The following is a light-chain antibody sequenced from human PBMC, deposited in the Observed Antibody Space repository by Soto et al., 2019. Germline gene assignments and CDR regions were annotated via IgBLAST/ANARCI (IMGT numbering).Light chain of an antibody. CDR1: QSISSN. CDR2: GAS. Sequence: EIVLTQSPATLSVSTGERATLSCRASQSISSNLAWYQQKPGQAPPLLIYGASSRATGIPDRFIGSGSGAEFTLTINSLQSEDFAVYYCQPYNIWPLTFGGGTKVDIK. CDR3: QPYNIWPLT. V-gene: IGKV3D-15*01. J-gene: IGKJ4*02.